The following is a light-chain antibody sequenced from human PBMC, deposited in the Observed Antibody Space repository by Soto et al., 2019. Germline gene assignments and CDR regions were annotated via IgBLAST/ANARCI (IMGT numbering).Light chain of an antibody. Sequence: QSVLTQPRSVSGSPGQSVTISCTGTSSDVGGYNYVSWYQQHPGKAPKLMIYDVSKRPSGVPDRFSGSKSGYTASLTISGLQAEDEADYYCCSYAGSYTFVLGTGTKVTV. V-gene: IGLV2-11*01. CDR3: CSYAGSYTFV. J-gene: IGLJ1*01. CDR1: SSDVGGYNY. CDR2: DVS.